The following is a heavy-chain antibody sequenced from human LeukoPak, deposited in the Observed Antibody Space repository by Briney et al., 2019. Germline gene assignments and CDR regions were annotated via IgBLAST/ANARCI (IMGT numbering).Heavy chain of an antibody. CDR2: IYYSGST. CDR3: ARDEGRDGYNSY. J-gene: IGHJ4*02. D-gene: IGHD5-24*01. CDR1: GGSFSGYY. Sequence: PSETLSLTCAVYGGSFSGYYWSWIRQPPGKGLEWIGYIYYSGSTNYNPSLKSRVTISVDTSKNQFSLKLSSVTAADTAVYYCARDEGRDGYNSYWGQGTLVTVSS. V-gene: IGHV4-59*01.